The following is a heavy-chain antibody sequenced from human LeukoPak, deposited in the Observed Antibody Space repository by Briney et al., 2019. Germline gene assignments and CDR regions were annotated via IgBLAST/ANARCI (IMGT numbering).Heavy chain of an antibody. CDR1: GGSFSSYY. D-gene: IGHD3-3*01. J-gene: IGHJ5*02. Sequence: SETLSLTCAVYGGSFSSYYWSWIRQPPGKGLEWIGYIYYSGSTNYNPSLKSRVTISVDTSKNQFSLKLSSVTAADTAVYYCARGLTIFGVVMFDPWGQGTLVTVSS. V-gene: IGHV4-59*01. CDR2: IYYSGST. CDR3: ARGLTIFGVVMFDP.